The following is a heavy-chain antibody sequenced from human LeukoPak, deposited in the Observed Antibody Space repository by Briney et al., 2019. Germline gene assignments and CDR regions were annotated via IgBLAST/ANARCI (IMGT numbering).Heavy chain of an antibody. CDR2: IIPIFGTA. CDR3: ARGYYDSSGYPPRYMDV. V-gene: IGHV1-69*06. CDR1: GGTFSSYA. D-gene: IGHD3-22*01. Sequence: GASVKVSCKASGGTFSSYAISWVRQAPGQGLEWMGGIIPIFGTANYAQKFQGRVTITADKSTSTAYMELSSLRSEDTAVYYCARGYYDSSGYPPRYMDVWGKGTTVTVSS. J-gene: IGHJ6*03.